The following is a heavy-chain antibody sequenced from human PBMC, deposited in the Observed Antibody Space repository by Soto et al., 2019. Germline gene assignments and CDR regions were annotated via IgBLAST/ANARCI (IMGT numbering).Heavy chain of an antibody. J-gene: IGHJ6*02. CDR2: INSDGSST. CDR3: ARGGYCTYGVCYSYYYGLDV. V-gene: IGHV3-74*01. D-gene: IGHD2-8*01. Sequence: GGSLRLSCAASGFTFSSYWMHWVRQAPGKGLVWVSRINSDGSSTNYADSVKGRFTISRDNAKNTLYLQMNSLRAEDTAVYFWARGGYCTYGVCYSYYYGLDVWGQGTTVTVSS. CDR1: GFTFSSYW.